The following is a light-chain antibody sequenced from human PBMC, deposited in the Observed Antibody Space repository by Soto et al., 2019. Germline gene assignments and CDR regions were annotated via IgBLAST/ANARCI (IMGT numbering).Light chain of an antibody. CDR1: SSDVGYSNY. CDR3: CSNAGSPKV. Sequence: QSALTQPASVSGSPGQSIAISCTGTSSDVGYSNYVSWYQQLPGKAPKLMIYEGSRRPSGVSNHFSGSKSGNTASLTISGLQAEDEADYDCCSNAGSPKVFGGGTQLTVL. CDR2: EGS. J-gene: IGLJ3*02. V-gene: IGLV2-23*01.